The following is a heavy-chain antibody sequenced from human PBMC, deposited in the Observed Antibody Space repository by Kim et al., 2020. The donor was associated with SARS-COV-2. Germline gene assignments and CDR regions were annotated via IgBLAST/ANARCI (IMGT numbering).Heavy chain of an antibody. CDR1: GFDFDSYW. CDR2: IKEDGSEE. V-gene: IGHV3-7*03. D-gene: IGHD1-26*01. J-gene: IGHJ4*02. CDR3: ATGRGGAY. Sequence: GGSLRLSCVVSGFDFDSYWMTWVRQAPGKGLEWVANIKEDGSEENFVDSVKGRFTISRDSDKESVFLQMNTLRVEDTAVYYCATGRGGAYWGQGALVTVS.